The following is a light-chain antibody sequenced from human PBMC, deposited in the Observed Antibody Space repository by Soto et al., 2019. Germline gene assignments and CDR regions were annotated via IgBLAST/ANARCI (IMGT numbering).Light chain of an antibody. CDR2: DAS. Sequence: DIQMTQSPSTLSASVGDTVTITCRASQTISGWLAWYQQRPGKAPNLLIFDASTLESGVPSRFSGSGSGTTFTLTISSLQSDDFATYYCLQYKAYSYTFGQGTKLEMK. J-gene: IGKJ2*01. V-gene: IGKV1-5*01. CDR1: QTISGW. CDR3: LQYKAYSYT.